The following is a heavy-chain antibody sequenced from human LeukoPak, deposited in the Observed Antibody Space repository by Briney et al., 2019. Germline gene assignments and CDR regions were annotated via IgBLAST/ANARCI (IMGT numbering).Heavy chain of an antibody. CDR3: VRLGRDGYTYGAAY. J-gene: IGHJ1*01. CDR1: GYTFDDYG. Sequence: GGSLRLSCAGSGYTFDDYGMRWVRQAPGKGLEWVAGINWNGGSTGYAASVKGRCTISRDNAKNALYLETNSLRAEDTAFYYCVRLGRDGYTYGAAYWGQGTLVTVSS. CDR2: INWNGGST. V-gene: IGHV3-20*04. D-gene: IGHD5-24*01.